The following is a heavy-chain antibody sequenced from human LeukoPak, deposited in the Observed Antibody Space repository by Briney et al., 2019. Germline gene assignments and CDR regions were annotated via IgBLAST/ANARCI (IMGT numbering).Heavy chain of an antibody. V-gene: IGHV3-74*01. CDR3: ARESKPMSGSFEFGY. J-gene: IGHJ4*02. Sequence: GGSLRLSCAASGFMFSKSWMHWVRQVPGKGLVWVARIYNDGSTTNYVDSVKGRFTISRDNAKNSLYLQMNSLRAEDTAVYYCARESKPMSGSFEFGYWGQGTLVTVSS. CDR1: GFMFSKSW. CDR2: IYNDGSTT. D-gene: IGHD1-26*01.